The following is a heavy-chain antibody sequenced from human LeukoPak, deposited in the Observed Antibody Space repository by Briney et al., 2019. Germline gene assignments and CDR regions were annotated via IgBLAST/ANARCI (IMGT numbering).Heavy chain of an antibody. J-gene: IGHJ4*02. Sequence: ASEKISCKASGGTFRSYTISWVRHAPGQGLEWMGGITPIFGTANYAQKFQGRVTITADESTSTAYMELSSLRSEDTAVYYCARAEYCSGGSCQGPNWGQGTLVTVSS. V-gene: IGHV1-69*01. CDR1: GGTFRSYT. CDR2: ITPIFGTA. CDR3: ARAEYCSGGSCQGPN. D-gene: IGHD2-15*01.